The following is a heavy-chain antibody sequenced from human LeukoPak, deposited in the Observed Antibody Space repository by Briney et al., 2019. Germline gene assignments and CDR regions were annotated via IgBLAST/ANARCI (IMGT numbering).Heavy chain of an antibody. V-gene: IGHV4-39*01. D-gene: IGHD3-22*01. CDR2: IYYSGST. J-gene: IGHJ5*02. CDR1: GGFISSSSYY. Sequence: PSETLSLTCTVSGGFISSSSYYWGWIRQPPGKGLEWIGSIYYSGSTYYNPSLKSRVTISVDTSKNQFSLKLSSVTAADTAVYYCASRTVGYYDSSGYYYNNWFDPWGQGTLVTVSS. CDR3: ASRTVGYYDSSGYYYNNWFDP.